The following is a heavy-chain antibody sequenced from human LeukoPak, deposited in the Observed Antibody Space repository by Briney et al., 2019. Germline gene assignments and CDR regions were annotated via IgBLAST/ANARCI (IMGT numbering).Heavy chain of an antibody. CDR2: IYYSGST. V-gene: IGHV4-31*03. Sequence: SETLSLTCTVSGGSLSSGGYYWSWIRQHPGKGLEWIGYIYYSGSTYYNPSLKSRVTISVDTSKNQFSLKLSSVTAADTAVYYCARVHASGSFIGSTDYWGQGTLVTVSS. CDR1: GGSLSSGGYY. J-gene: IGHJ4*02. D-gene: IGHD3-10*01. CDR3: ARVHASGSFIGSTDY.